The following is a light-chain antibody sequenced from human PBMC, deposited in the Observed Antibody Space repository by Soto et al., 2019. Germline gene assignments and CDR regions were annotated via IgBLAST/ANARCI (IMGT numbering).Light chain of an antibody. Sequence: DIQMTQSPSSLSASVGDRVTITCRARQGISNYLAWYRQKPGKVPKLLIYAASTLQSGVPSRLSGSRSGTDFTLTITSLQPLDCATYYRQKYNSAPLIFAGGTKVQIK. V-gene: IGKV1-27*01. J-gene: IGKJ4*01. CDR1: QGISNY. CDR2: AAS. CDR3: QKYNSAPLI.